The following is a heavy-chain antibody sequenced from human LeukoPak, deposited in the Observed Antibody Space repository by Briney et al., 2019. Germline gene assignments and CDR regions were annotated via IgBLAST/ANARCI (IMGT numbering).Heavy chain of an antibody. CDR3: TRELSGSSSRHFDY. Sequence: GGSLSLSCAASGFTISTYANHWVRQAPGKGLEWVGVISYDGSNKYYADSVKGRFTISRDNAKDTLYLQMNSLRAEDTAVYYCTRELSGSSSRHFDYWGQGTLVTVSS. D-gene: IGHD2-15*01. CDR2: ISYDGSNK. J-gene: IGHJ4*02. V-gene: IGHV3-30-3*01. CDR1: GFTISTYA.